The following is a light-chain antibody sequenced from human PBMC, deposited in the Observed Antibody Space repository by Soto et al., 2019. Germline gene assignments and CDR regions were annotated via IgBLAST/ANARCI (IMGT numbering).Light chain of an antibody. CDR1: QSVASNY. Sequence: EIALTQSPGTLSLSPGERVTLSCRASQSVASNYLAWHQQKPGQAPRLLIYGASSRATGVPDRFSGSGSGTDFTLTIRRLEPEDFAVYYCQQYGSSPWTFGQGTKVEIK. J-gene: IGKJ1*01. CDR3: QQYGSSPWT. V-gene: IGKV3-20*01. CDR2: GAS.